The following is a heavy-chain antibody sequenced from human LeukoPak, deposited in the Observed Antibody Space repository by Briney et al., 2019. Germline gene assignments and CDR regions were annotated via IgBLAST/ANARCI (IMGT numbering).Heavy chain of an antibody. D-gene: IGHD4-17*01. CDR1: GGSFSGYY. Sequence: PSETLSLTCAVYGGSFSGYYWSWIRQPPGKGLEWIGEINHSGSTNYNPSLKSRVTISVDTSKNQFSLKLSSVTAADTAVYYCARRRLETTEGETPVDYFDYWGQGTLVTVSS. CDR2: INHSGST. CDR3: ARRRLETTEGETPVDYFDY. J-gene: IGHJ4*02. V-gene: IGHV4-34*01.